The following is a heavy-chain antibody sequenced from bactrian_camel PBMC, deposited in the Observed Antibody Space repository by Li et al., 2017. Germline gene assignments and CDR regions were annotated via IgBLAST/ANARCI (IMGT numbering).Heavy chain of an antibody. Sequence: DVQLVESGGGLVQPGESLRLSCEASEISFSAYAMTWVRQAPGKAFEWVAATRSVSEGGSKYADSVKGRFTISQDSAKNTVDLQMNDLRPEDTAMYYCAVATDCRWTGYPTWTPAPNSMGQGTQVTVS. V-gene: IGHV3S40*01. CDR2: TRSVSEGGS. D-gene: IGHD7*01. J-gene: IGHJ4*01. CDR1: EISFSAYA.